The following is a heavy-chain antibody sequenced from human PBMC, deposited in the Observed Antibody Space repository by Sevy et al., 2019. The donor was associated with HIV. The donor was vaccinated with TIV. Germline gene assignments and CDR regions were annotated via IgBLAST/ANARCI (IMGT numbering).Heavy chain of an antibody. D-gene: IGHD3-3*01. J-gene: IGHJ4*02. Sequence: GGSLRLSCAASGFTVSNNYMIWFRQAPGRGLECVSLIYSGGDTHYADSVKGRFTISRDSSKNTVYLQMNSLRAEDTAVYYCGRNVRIFERGYWGQGTLVTVSS. CDR1: GFTVSNNY. V-gene: IGHV3-53*01. CDR2: IYSGGDT. CDR3: GRNVRIFERGY.